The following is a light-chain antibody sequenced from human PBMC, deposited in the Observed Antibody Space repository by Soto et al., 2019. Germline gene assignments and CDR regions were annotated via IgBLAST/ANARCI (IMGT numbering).Light chain of an antibody. CDR2: GAS. CDR3: QQYGSSPLIT. CDR1: QSVSSIY. Sequence: EIVLTQSPGTLSLSPGERATLSCRASQSVSSIYLAWYQQKPGQAPRLLIFGASNRATGIPDRFSGSGSGKDFTLNISRLEPEDFAVYYCQQYGSSPLITLGQGTRLEIK. J-gene: IGKJ5*01. V-gene: IGKV3-20*01.